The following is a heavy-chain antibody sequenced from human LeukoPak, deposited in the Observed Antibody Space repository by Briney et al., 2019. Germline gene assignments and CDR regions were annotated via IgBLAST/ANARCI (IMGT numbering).Heavy chain of an antibody. Sequence: SETLSLTCTVSGGSISSSSYHWGWIRQPPGKGLEWIGSIYYSGSTYYNPSLKSRVTISVDTSKNQFSLKLSSVTAADTAVYYCARQLVLVDYWGQGTLVTVSS. J-gene: IGHJ4*02. CDR1: GGSISSSSYH. V-gene: IGHV4-39*01. D-gene: IGHD6-6*01. CDR3: ARQLVLVDY. CDR2: IYYSGST.